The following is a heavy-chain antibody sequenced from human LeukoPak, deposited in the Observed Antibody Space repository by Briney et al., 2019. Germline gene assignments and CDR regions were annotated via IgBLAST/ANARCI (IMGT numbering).Heavy chain of an antibody. V-gene: IGHV1-69-2*01. D-gene: IGHD3-10*01. CDR3: AAIRYNYGKSF. CDR2: VDPGDGEV. J-gene: IGHJ4*02. CDR1: GYTFTTYF. Sequence: ASVKISCKTSGYTFTTYFIHWVQQAPGKGLKWVGRVDPGDGEVIYGEKFQGRVTINADTSTDTSYLELTSLRSEDTAVFYCAAIRYNYGKSFWGQGTLVTVSS.